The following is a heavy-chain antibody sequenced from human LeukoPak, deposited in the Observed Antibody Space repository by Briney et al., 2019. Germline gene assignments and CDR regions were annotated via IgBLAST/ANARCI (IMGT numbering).Heavy chain of an antibody. CDR2: IYYSGST. D-gene: IGHD1-14*01. J-gene: IGHJ4*02. CDR3: ARGTHPRDFDY. V-gene: IGHV4-59*01. Sequence: SETLSLTCTVSGGSISSYYWSWIRQPPGKGLEWIGYIYYSGSTNYNPSLKSRVTISVDMSKNQFSLKLSSVTAADTAVYYCARGTHPRDFDYWGQGTLVTVSS. CDR1: GGSISSYY.